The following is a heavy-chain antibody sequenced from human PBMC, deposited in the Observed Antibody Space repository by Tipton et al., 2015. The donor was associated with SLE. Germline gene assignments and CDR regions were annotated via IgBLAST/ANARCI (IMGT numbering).Heavy chain of an antibody. CDR1: GGSISSHY. CDR2: SYYSGST. Sequence: TLSLTCTVSGGSISSHYWSWIRQPPGKGLEWIGYSYYSGSTNYNPSLKSRVTISVDTSKNQFSLKLSSVTAADTAVYYCARVGWELKDYYYMDVWGKGTTVTVSS. D-gene: IGHD1-26*01. J-gene: IGHJ6*03. V-gene: IGHV4-59*11. CDR3: ARVGWELKDYYYMDV.